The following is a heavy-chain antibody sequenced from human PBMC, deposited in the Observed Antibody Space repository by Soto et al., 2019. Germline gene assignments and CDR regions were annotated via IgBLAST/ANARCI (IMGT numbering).Heavy chain of an antibody. Sequence: SETLSLTCTVSGGSISRNNYYWGWIRQPPGKGLEWIGTIHYSGSTYYNQSLKSRVTISVDTSNNQFSLKMSSVTAADTAVYYCARRSFASSGPTAPNFDYWGQGTLVTVSS. V-gene: IGHV4-39*01. D-gene: IGHD3-22*01. J-gene: IGHJ4*02. CDR3: ARRSFASSGPTAPNFDY. CDR2: IHYSGST. CDR1: GGSISRNNYY.